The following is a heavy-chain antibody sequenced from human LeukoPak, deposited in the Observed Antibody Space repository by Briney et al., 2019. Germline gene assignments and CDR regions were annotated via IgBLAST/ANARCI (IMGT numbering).Heavy chain of an antibody. V-gene: IGHV3-30*02. CDR1: GFTFSSYG. Sequence: PGGSLRLSCAASGFTFSSYGMHWVRQAPGKGLEWVAFIRYDGSNTYYADSVKGRFTISRDNSENTLYLQMNSLRTEDTAVYYCARDSRTYFKWFDPWGQGTLVTVSS. J-gene: IGHJ5*02. CDR3: ARDSRTYFKWFDP. D-gene: IGHD6-13*01. CDR2: IRYDGSNT.